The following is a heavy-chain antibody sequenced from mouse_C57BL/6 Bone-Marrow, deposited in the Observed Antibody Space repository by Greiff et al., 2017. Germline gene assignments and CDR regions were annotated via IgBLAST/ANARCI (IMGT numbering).Heavy chain of an antibody. CDR1: GYTFTSYW. J-gene: IGHJ2*01. CDR2: IHPNSGST. D-gene: IGHD1-1*01. V-gene: IGHV1-64*01. CDR3: ARSKHSTTVVADY. Sequence: VQLQQPGAELVKPGASVKLSCKASGYTFTSYWMHWVKQRPGQGLEWIGMIHPNSGSTNYNEKFKSKATLTVDKSSSTAYLQLSSLTSEDSAVYYGARSKHSTTVVADYWGKGTTLTVSS.